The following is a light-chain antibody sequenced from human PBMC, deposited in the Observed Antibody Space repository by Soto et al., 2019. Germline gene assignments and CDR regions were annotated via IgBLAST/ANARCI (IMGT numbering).Light chain of an antibody. J-gene: IGKJ2*01. CDR2: GAS. V-gene: IGKV3-15*01. Sequence: EIVMTQSPDTLSVSPGERATLSCRASQSVSSNLAWYQQKPGQAPRLLIFGASTRATGIPARFSGSGSGTEFTLTISSLQSEDFAVYHCQQYNNCPYTFGQGATLEIK. CDR1: QSVSSN. CDR3: QQYNNCPYT.